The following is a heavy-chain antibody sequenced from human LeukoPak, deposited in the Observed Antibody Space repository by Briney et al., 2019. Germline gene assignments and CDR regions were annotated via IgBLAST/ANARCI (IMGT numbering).Heavy chain of an antibody. Sequence: SETLSLTCTVSGGSISSGDYYWSWIRQPPGKGLEWIGYIYYSGSTYYNPSLKSRVTISVDTSKNQFSLKLSSVTAADTAVYYCAREASYGPGSWFDPWGQGTLVTVSS. CDR2: IYYSGST. CDR3: AREASYGPGSWFDP. J-gene: IGHJ5*02. D-gene: IGHD5-18*01. CDR1: GGSISSGDYY. V-gene: IGHV4-30-4*08.